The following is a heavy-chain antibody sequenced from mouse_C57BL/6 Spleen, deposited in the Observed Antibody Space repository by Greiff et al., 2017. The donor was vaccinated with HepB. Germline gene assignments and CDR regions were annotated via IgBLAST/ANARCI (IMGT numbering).Heavy chain of an antibody. V-gene: IGHV1-78*01. CDR3: ARKGVRYYGSSYDYFDY. CDR2: IYPREGST. Sequence: VQLQQSDAELVKPGASVKISCKVSGYTFTDHTIHWMKQRPEQGLEWIGYIYPREGSTKYNEKFKGKATLTADKSSSTAYMQLNSLTSEDSAVYFCARKGVRYYGSSYDYFDYWGQGTTLTVSS. J-gene: IGHJ2*01. CDR1: GYTFTDHT. D-gene: IGHD1-1*01.